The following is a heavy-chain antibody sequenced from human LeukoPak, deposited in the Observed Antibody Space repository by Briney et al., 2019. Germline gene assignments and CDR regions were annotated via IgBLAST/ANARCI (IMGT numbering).Heavy chain of an antibody. CDR3: ARWARGTYRYGDSQFDY. D-gene: IGHD4-17*01. V-gene: IGHV4-59*01. Sequence: PSETLSLTCTVSGGSISSYYWSWIRQPPGKGLEWIGYIYYSGSTNYNPSLKSRVTISVDTSKNQFSLKLSSVTAADTAVYYCARWARGTYRYGDSQFDYWGQGTLVTVSS. CDR2: IYYSGST. CDR1: GGSISSYY. J-gene: IGHJ4*02.